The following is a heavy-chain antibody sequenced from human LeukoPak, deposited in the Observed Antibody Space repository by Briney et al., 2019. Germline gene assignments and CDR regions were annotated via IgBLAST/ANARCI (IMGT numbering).Heavy chain of an antibody. V-gene: IGHV4-59*08. CDR2: IYYSGST. D-gene: IGHD6-13*01. CDR1: GVSISSYY. J-gene: IGHJ3*01. CDR3: ARHDGSSWYYAFDV. Sequence: SETLSLTYTVSGVSISSYYWSWIRQPPGKGLEWIGYIYYSGSTNYNPSLKSRVTISLDTSKNQFSLKLSSVTAADTAVYYCARHDGSSWYYAFDVWGQGTMVTVSS.